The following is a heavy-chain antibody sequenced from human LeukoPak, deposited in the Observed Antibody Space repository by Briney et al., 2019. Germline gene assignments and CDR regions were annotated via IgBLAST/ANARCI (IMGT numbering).Heavy chain of an antibody. D-gene: IGHD1-26*01. CDR1: GYTFTSYD. CDR2: MNPNSGNT. Sequence: ASVKVSCKASGYTFTSYDINWVRQATGQGLEWMGWMNPNSGNTGYAQKFQGRVTITRNTSISTAYMELSSLRPEDTAVYYCARNSGSSTNAFDIWGQGTMVTDSS. V-gene: IGHV1-8*03. CDR3: ARNSGSSTNAFDI. J-gene: IGHJ3*02.